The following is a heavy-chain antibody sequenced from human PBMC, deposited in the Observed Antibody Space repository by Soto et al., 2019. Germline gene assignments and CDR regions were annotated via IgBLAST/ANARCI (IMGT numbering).Heavy chain of an antibody. D-gene: IGHD3-22*01. J-gene: IGHJ6*02. CDR1: GYSFTSYW. Sequence: PGESLKISCRGSGYSFTSYWIGWVRQMPGKGLEWKGIIYPGDSDTRYSPSFQGQVTFSSVKSISTAYLQWSSLKASDTAMYYCARQGGPTNYFDSSGYYYAFYYYYYGMDVWGQGTTVTVSS. V-gene: IGHV5-51*01. CDR2: IYPGDSDT. CDR3: ARQGGPTNYFDSSGYYYAFYYYYYGMDV.